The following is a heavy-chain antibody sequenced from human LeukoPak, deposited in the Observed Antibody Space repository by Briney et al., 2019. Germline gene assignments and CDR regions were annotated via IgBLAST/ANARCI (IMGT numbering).Heavy chain of an antibody. J-gene: IGHJ4*02. Sequence: GGSLRLSCAASGFTFDTLAMAWVRLAPGKGLEWVSSIGNTETYYADSVKGRFTISRDNSKSTIYLHMNNLRAEDTALYYCARDGQAFNSNWDYFEYWGQGTPVTVSS. CDR2: IGNTET. V-gene: IGHV3-23*01. D-gene: IGHD7-27*01. CDR3: ARDGQAFNSNWDYFEY. CDR1: GFTFDTLA.